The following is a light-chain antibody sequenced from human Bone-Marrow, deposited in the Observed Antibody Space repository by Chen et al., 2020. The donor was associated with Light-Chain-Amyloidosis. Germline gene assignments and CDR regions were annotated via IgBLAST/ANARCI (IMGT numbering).Light chain of an antibody. J-gene: IGLJ1*01. CDR2: EVT. CDR1: SSDVGGDNH. Sequence: QSALTQPASVSGSPGQSITISCTGTSSDVGGDNHVSWYQQHPDKAPKLMIYEVTNRPSWGPDRFSGSKSDNTASLTISGLQTEDEADYCGSSYTITNTRVFGSGTRVTVL. CDR3: SSYTITNTRV. V-gene: IGLV2-14*01.